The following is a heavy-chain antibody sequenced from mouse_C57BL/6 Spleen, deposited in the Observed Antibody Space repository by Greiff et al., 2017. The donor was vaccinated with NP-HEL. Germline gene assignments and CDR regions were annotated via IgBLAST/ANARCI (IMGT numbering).Heavy chain of an antibody. Sequence: DVMLVESGEGLVKPGGSLKLSCAASGFTFSSYAMSWVRQTPEKRLEWVAYISSGGDYIYYADTVKGRFTISRDNARNTLYLQMSSLKSEDTAMYYCTRDEGNHWYFDVWGTGTTVTVSS. J-gene: IGHJ1*03. CDR3: TRDEGNHWYFDV. CDR1: GFTFSSYA. D-gene: IGHD2-1*01. CDR2: ISSGGDYI. V-gene: IGHV5-9-1*02.